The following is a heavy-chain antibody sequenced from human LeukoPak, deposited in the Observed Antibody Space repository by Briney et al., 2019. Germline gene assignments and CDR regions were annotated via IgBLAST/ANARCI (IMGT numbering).Heavy chain of an antibody. J-gene: IGHJ6*02. CDR3: ARERYYYGMDI. CDR2: ISGSGGST. CDR1: GFTFSSYA. V-gene: IGHV3-23*01. Sequence: GGSLRLSCAAPGFTFSSYAMSWVRQAPGKGLEWVSAISGSGGSTYYADSVKGRFTISRDNSKNTLYLQMNSLRAEDTALYHCARERYYYGMDIWGQGTTVTVSS.